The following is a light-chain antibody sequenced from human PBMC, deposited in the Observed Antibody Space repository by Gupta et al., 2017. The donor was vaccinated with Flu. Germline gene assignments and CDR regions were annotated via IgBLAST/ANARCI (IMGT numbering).Light chain of an antibody. CDR1: QDIGTW. V-gene: IGKV1-12*01. CDR2: AAS. Sequence: DIQMTQSPSTVSASVGDTVTITCRASQDIGTWLVWYQQRPGKAPRLLISAASTLQTGVPTRFRGGGSGTDFTLTITSLQAEDFATYFCQQGHSFPLTFGGGTKVDI. CDR3: QQGHSFPLT. J-gene: IGKJ4*01.